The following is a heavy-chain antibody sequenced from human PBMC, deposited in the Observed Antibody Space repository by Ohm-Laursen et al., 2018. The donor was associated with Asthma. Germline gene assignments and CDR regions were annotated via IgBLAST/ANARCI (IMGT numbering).Heavy chain of an antibody. J-gene: IGHJ4*02. Sequence: SLRLSCTASGFTFSSYAMSWVRQAPGKGLEWVSTISGSGDSTYYADSVKGRFTISRDNSENTLYLQMNSLRAEDTAVYYCAKDALYSRPYYFGYWGQGTLVTVSS. V-gene: IGHV3-23*01. CDR1: GFTFSSYA. D-gene: IGHD5-12*01. CDR3: AKDALYSRPYYFGY. CDR2: ISGSGDST.